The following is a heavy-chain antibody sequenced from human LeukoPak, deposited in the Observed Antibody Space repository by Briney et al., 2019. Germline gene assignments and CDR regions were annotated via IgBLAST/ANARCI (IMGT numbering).Heavy chain of an antibody. D-gene: IGHD2-15*01. J-gene: IGHJ5*02. CDR3: AKTQGYYDA. CDR2: ISSSSSTI. V-gene: IGHV3-48*01. CDR1: GFTFSSYG. Sequence: GGSLRLSCAASGFTFSSYGMNWVRQAPGKGLEWVSYISSSSSTIYYADSVKGRFTISRDNSKNTLYLQMNSLRADDTAVYYYAKTQGYYDAWGQGALVTVSS.